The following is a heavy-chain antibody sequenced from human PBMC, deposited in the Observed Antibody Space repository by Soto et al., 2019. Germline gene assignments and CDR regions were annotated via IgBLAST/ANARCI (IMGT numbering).Heavy chain of an antibody. D-gene: IGHD6-13*01. V-gene: IGHV4-4*02. Sequence: PSETLSLTCAVSGGSLSSSNWWSWVRQPPGKALEWLGEIFYSGSTKYNPSLNSRVTISADQSKNHLSLRLSSVTAADTAVYYCAREARIAAVGGAFDIWGQGTMVTVSS. CDR1: GGSLSSSNW. J-gene: IGHJ3*02. CDR2: IFYSGST. CDR3: AREARIAAVGGAFDI.